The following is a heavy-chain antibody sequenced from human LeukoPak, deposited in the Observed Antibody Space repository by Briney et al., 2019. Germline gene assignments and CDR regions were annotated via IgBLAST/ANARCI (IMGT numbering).Heavy chain of an antibody. V-gene: IGHV4-59*12. Sequence: SETLSLTCTVSGGSISSYYWSWIRQPPGKGLEWIGYIYYSGSTNYNPSLKSRVTISVDTSKNQFSLKLSSVTAADTAVYYCARDNSEQLVLADAFDIWGQGTMVTVSS. D-gene: IGHD6-6*01. CDR1: GGSISSYY. CDR2: IYYSGST. CDR3: ARDNSEQLVLADAFDI. J-gene: IGHJ3*02.